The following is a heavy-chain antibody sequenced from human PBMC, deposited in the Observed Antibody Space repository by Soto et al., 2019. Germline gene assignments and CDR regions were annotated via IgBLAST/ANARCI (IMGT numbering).Heavy chain of an antibody. CDR2: ISGSGGTT. V-gene: IGHV3-23*01. J-gene: IGHJ4*02. Sequence: GSLRRSCAASGFTFSSYAMSWVRQAPGKGLEWVSTISGSGGTTYYADSVKGRFTISRDNSKNTLYLQMNSLRAEDTAVYYCAKGPLYGDYVSGWGQGTLVTVS. CDR1: GFTFSSYA. D-gene: IGHD4-17*01. CDR3: AKGPLYGDYVSG.